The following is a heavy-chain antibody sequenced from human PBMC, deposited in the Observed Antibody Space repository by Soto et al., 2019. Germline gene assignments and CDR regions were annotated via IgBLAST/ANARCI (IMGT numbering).Heavy chain of an antibody. Sequence: GGSLRLSCAASGFTFSSYAMSWVRQAPGKGLEWVSAISGSGGSTYYADSVKGRFTISRDNSKNTLYLQMNSLRAEDTAVYYCAKIPLDCGGDCYPYYFDYWGQGTLVTVSS. CDR2: ISGSGGST. CDR3: AKIPLDCGGDCYPYYFDY. J-gene: IGHJ4*02. CDR1: GFTFSSYA. D-gene: IGHD2-21*02. V-gene: IGHV3-23*01.